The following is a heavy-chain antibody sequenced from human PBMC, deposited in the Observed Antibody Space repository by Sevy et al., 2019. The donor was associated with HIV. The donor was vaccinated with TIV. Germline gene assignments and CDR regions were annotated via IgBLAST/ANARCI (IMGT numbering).Heavy chain of an antibody. CDR1: GFTFSSYS. D-gene: IGHD1-26*01. Sequence: GGSLRLSCAASGFTFSSYSMNWVRQAPGKGLEWVSSISTSSSYIYYADSVNGRFTISRDNAKNSLYLQMNSLRAEDTAVYYCASDEVGGSYWEFDYWGQGTLVTVSS. CDR2: ISTSSSYI. CDR3: ASDEVGGSYWEFDY. J-gene: IGHJ4*02. V-gene: IGHV3-21*01.